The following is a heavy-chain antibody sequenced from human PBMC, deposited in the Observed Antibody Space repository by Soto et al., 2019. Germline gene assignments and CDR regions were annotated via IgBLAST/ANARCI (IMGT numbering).Heavy chain of an antibody. CDR3: ASGNYYDGSGYCAFDI. V-gene: IGHV1-69*01. J-gene: IGHJ3*02. CDR2: LIPILGSP. Sequence: QEQLAQSGAEVKKPGSSVTVSCKASGTNFNNYAISWVRQAPGQGLEWMGGLIPILGSPHYAQKFQGRVTIISDGSTTTAHMEMRSLGSEDTAVYYCASGNYYDGSGYCAFDIWGQGTMVTVSS. CDR1: GTNFNNYA. D-gene: IGHD3-22*01.